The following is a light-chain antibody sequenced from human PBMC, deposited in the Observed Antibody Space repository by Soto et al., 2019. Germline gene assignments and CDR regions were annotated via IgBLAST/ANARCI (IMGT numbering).Light chain of an antibody. CDR3: MIWASNALGV. CDR2: YNSDSDK. V-gene: IGLV5-37*01. CDR1: SDINVGRYN. Sequence: QTVVTQPPSSSASPGESASLTCTLPSDINVGRYNIYWYQQKPGSPPKYLLYYNSDSDKGQGSGVPSRFSGSKDASANTGILTISGLQSEDEADYYCMIWASNALGVFGGGTQLTVL. J-gene: IGLJ3*02.